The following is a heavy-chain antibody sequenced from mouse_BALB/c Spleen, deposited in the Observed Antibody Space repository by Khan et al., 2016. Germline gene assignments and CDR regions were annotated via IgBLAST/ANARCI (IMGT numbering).Heavy chain of an antibody. J-gene: IGHJ3*01. CDR3: ARAGHSYGSYYTAWFAY. CDR1: GYTFTEYT. Sequence: VRLQQSGPELVKPGASVKISCKTSGYTFTEYTMHWVKQSHGKTLEWIGGINPNNGGSTYNQKFKGKATLTVDKSSSTAYMELSSLTSEESAVCYWARAGHSYGSYYTAWFAYWGQGTLVTVSA. D-gene: IGHD1-1*01. CDR2: INPNNGGS. V-gene: IGHV1-18*01.